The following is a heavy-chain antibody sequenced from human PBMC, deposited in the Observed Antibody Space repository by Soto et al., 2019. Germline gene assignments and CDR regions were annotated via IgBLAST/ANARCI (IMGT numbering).Heavy chain of an antibody. V-gene: IGHV3-7*03. Sequence: EVQLVESGGALVQPGGSLRLSCAVSGFSFRNYWMSWVLQAPGKGLEWVANINHDGSEQNFLDSVKGRFTISRDNGKNSLFLQMNSLRAEDTAVYYCARDIGYSSFDYWGQGTLVTVSS. CDR2: INHDGSEQ. J-gene: IGHJ4*02. D-gene: IGHD2-15*01. CDR1: GFSFRNYW. CDR3: ARDIGYSSFDY.